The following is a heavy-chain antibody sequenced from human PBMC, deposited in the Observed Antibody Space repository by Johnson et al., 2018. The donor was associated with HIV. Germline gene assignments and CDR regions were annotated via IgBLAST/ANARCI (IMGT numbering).Heavy chain of an antibody. V-gene: IGHV3-66*01. Sequence: MLLVESGGGLVKPGGSLRLSCAASGFTFSIYWMTWVRQAPRKGLEWVAVIYSGGSTYYADSVKGRFTISRDNSKNTLYLQMNSLRAEDTAVYYCARVDTAMTYDAFDIWGQGTMVTVSS. J-gene: IGHJ3*02. CDR1: GFTFSIYW. CDR3: ARVDTAMTYDAFDI. CDR2: IYSGGST. D-gene: IGHD5-18*01.